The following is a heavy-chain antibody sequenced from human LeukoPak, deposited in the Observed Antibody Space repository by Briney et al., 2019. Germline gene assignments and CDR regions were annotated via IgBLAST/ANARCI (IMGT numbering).Heavy chain of an antibody. CDR3: ARLNWSDLDY. CDR2: VCCGGST. CDR1: GGSIRSSSYY. J-gene: IGHJ4*02. V-gene: IGHV4-39*01. Sequence: SETLSLTCTVSGGSIRSSSYYGGWIRQPPGKGLEWIGSVCCGGSTYYNPSLKSRVTISADTYKNQFSLKLTSVTAADTAVDYCARLNWSDLDYWGQGSLVTVSS. D-gene: IGHD1-20*01.